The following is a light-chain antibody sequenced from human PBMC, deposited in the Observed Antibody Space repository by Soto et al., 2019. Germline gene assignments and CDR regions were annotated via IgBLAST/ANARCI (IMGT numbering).Light chain of an antibody. CDR2: DAS. CDR3: QQYNNWPET. CDR1: QSVSSN. V-gene: IGKV3-15*01. Sequence: EIVMTQSPATLSVSPGARATLSCRASQSVSSNLAWYQQKVGQAPRVLIYDASTRATGIPGRFSGSGSVTEFTLTISSLQSEDFAVYYCQQYNNWPETFGQGTKVEIK. J-gene: IGKJ1*01.